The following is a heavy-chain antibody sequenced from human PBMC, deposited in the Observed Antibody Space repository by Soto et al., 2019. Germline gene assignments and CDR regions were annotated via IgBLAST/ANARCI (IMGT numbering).Heavy chain of an antibody. Sequence: GESLKISCKGSGYSFTSYWIGLVRQMPGKGLEGMEIIYPGDSDTRYSPSFQGQVTISADKSISTAYLQWSSLKASDTAMYYCARGVEMATITAGAFDIWGQGTMVTVSS. CDR1: GYSFTSYW. J-gene: IGHJ3*02. D-gene: IGHD5-12*01. CDR3: ARGVEMATITAGAFDI. V-gene: IGHV5-51*01. CDR2: IYPGDSDT.